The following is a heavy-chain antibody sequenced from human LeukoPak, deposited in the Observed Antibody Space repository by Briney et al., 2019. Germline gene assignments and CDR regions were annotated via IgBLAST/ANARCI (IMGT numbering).Heavy chain of an antibody. Sequence: SETLSLTCTVSGGSISSYYWSWIRQPPGKGLEWIGYIYYSGSTNYNPSLKSRVTISVDTSKNQFSLKLSSVTAADTAVYYCARIVPHGGYFDYWGQGTLVTVSS. D-gene: IGHD4-23*01. J-gene: IGHJ4*02. CDR3: ARIVPHGGYFDY. CDR1: GGSISSYY. V-gene: IGHV4-59*01. CDR2: IYYSGST.